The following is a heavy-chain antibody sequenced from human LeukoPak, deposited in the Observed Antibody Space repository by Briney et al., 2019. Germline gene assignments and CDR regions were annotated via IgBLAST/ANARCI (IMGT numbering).Heavy chain of an antibody. Sequence: ASVKVSCKASGYTFTSYGISWVRQAPGQGLEWMGWISAYNGNTNYAQKLQGRVTMTTDTSTSTAYMELRSLRSDDTAVYYCARPYYYDSSGYSSIWGQGTLVTVSS. V-gene: IGHV1-18*01. J-gene: IGHJ4*02. CDR3: ARPYYYDSSGYSSI. D-gene: IGHD3-22*01. CDR1: GYTFTSYG. CDR2: ISAYNGNT.